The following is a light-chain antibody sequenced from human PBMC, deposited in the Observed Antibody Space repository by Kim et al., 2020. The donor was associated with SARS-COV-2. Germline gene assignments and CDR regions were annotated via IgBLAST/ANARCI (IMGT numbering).Light chain of an antibody. J-gene: IGLJ2*01. CDR3: CSYAGSYTGV. CDR2: DVS. Sequence: GQAVTISCTGNSSDVGCYNYVSWYQQHPGKAPKLMIYDVSQRPSGVPDRFSGSKSGNTASLTISGLQAEDEADYYCCSYAGSYTGVFGGGTKLTVL. CDR1: SSDVGCYNY. V-gene: IGLV2-11*01.